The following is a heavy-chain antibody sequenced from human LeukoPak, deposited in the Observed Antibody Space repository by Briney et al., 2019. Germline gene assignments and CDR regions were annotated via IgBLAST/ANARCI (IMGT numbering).Heavy chain of an antibody. D-gene: IGHD4-11*01. CDR3: ARVDYSNYFGYYYYYMDV. V-gene: IGHV1-18*04. Sequence: ASVKVSCKASGYTFTGYYMHWVRQAPGQGLEWMGWISAYNGNTNYAQKLQGRVTMTTDTSTSTAYMELRSLRSDDTAVYYCARVDYSNYFGYYYYYMDVWGKGTTVTVSS. CDR1: GYTFTGYY. CDR2: ISAYNGNT. J-gene: IGHJ6*03.